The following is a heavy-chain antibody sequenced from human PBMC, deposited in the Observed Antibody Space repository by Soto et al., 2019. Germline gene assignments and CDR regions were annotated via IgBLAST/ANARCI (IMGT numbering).Heavy chain of an antibody. Sequence: SATLSLACSFSGSSVSTGSYNLSWIRQPPGKGLEWIVYIYYSESTNYNPSRNRRVTISVDTSKNQLALKRTSVTAADTAVWHCARGACYWGQET. CDR3: ARGACY. CDR2: IYYSEST. J-gene: IGHJ4*02. V-gene: IGHV4-61*01. CDR1: GSSVSTGSYN.